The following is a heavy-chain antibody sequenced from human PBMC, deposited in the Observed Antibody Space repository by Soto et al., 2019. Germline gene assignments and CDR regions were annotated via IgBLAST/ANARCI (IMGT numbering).Heavy chain of an antibody. CDR3: AKDESRRNRRYFDL. V-gene: IGHV3-23*01. CDR2: ISGSGGST. CDR1: GFTFSSYA. Sequence: EVQLLGSGGGLVQPGGSLRLSCAASGFTFSSYAMSWVRQAQGKGLEWVSAISGSGGSTYYEDSVKGRFTISRDNYKNTLYLQMNSLRVEDTAVYYCAKDESRRNRRYFDLWGRGTLVTVSS. J-gene: IGHJ2*01. D-gene: IGHD4-4*01.